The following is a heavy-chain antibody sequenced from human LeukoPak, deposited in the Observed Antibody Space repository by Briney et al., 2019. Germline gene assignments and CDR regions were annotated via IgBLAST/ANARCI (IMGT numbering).Heavy chain of an antibody. CDR2: ISTSSSYI. V-gene: IGHV3-21*01. CDR3: AKVGTISWYMDY. D-gene: IGHD6-13*01. Sequence: GGSLRLSCAASGFTFSSHSMNWVRQAPGKGLEWVSSISTSSSYIYYADSLKGRFTISRDNAKNSLYLQMNSLRAEDTAVYYCAKVGTISWYMDYWGQGILVTVSS. J-gene: IGHJ4*02. CDR1: GFTFSSHS.